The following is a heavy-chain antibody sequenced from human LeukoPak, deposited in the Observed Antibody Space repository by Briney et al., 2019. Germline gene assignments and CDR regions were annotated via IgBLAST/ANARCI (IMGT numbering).Heavy chain of an antibody. CDR2: IYYSGST. Sequence: SETLSLTCTVSGGSISSSSYYWGWIRQPPGKGLEWIGSIYYSGSTYYNPSLKSRVTISVDTSKNQFSLKLSSVTAADTAVYYCARGGQQLVFHFDPWGQGTLVTVSS. J-gene: IGHJ5*02. CDR1: GGSISSSSYY. CDR3: ARGGQQLVFHFDP. V-gene: IGHV4-39*01. D-gene: IGHD6-13*01.